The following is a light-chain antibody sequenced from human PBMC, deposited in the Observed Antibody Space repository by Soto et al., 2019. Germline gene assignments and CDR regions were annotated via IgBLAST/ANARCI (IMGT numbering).Light chain of an antibody. CDR2: GAS. Sequence: EIVLTQSPATLSVSPGERVTLSCRASQSVDINLAWYQQKPGQAPRLLISGASSRATGIPDRFSGSGSGTDFTLTISRLEPEDFAVYYCQQYGNSPGTFGQGTKVEIK. CDR1: QSVDIN. CDR3: QQYGNSPGT. J-gene: IGKJ1*01. V-gene: IGKV3-20*01.